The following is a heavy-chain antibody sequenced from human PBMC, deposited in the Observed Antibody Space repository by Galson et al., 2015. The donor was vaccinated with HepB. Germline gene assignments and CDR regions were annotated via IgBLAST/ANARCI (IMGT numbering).Heavy chain of an antibody. CDR2: IYTSGST. J-gene: IGHJ4*02. CDR1: GGSISSYY. V-gene: IGHV4-4*07. D-gene: IGHD2-15*01. CDR3: AREFCSGGSCYPNFDY. Sequence: ETLSLTCTVSGGSISSYYWSWIRQPAGKGLEWIGRIYTSGSTDYNPSLKSRVTMSVDTSKNQFSLKLSSVTAADTAVYYCAREFCSGGSCYPNFDYWGQGTLVTVSS.